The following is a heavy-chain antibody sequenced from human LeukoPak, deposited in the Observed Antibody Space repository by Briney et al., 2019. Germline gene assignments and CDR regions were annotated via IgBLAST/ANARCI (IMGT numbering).Heavy chain of an antibody. CDR3: AKSGRDIVVVPAPVNF. CDR2: ISGSGGST. J-gene: IGHJ4*02. CDR1: GFTLSTYG. Sequence: GGTLRLSCAASGFTLSTYGMSWVRQAPGKGLEWVSSISGSGGSTYYADSVKGRFTISRDTSKNTMYLQMNSLRAEDTAIYYCAKSGRDIVVVPAPVNFWGQGTLVTVSS. V-gene: IGHV3-23*01. D-gene: IGHD2-2*01.